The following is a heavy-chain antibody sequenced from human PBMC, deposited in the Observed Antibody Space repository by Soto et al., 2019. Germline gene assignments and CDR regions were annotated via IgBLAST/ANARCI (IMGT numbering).Heavy chain of an antibody. CDR1: GYSFINYW. CDR3: ARLSRLHRDWYFDL. D-gene: IGHD4-4*01. V-gene: IGHV5-10-1*01. Sequence: LKISCKGSGYSFINYWISWVRQMPGKGLEWMGRIDPSDSYTNYSPSFQGHVSISADKSISTAYLQWSSLKASDTAMYYCARLSRLHRDWYFDLWGRGTLVTVS. CDR2: IDPSDSYT. J-gene: IGHJ2*01.